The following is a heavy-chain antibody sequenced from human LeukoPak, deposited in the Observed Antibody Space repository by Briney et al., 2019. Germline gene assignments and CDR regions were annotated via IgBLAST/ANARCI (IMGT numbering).Heavy chain of an antibody. CDR1: GFTFDDYA. J-gene: IGHJ4*02. CDR3: AKDNCGGDCYYGY. D-gene: IGHD2-21*02. CDR2: ISWNSGSI. V-gene: IGHV3-9*01. Sequence: GGSLRLSCAASGFTFDDYAMHWVRQAPGKGLEWVSGISWNSGSIGYADSVKGRFTISRDNAKNSLYLRMNSLRAEDTALYYCAKDNCGGDCYYGYWGQGTLVTVSS.